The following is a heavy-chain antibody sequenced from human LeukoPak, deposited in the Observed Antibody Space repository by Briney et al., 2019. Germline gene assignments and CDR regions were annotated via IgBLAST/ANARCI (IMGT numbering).Heavy chain of an antibody. Sequence: NPSGTLSLTCAVSGGSISSSNWWSWVRQPPGKGLEWIGEIYHSGSTNYNPSLKSRVTISVDKSKNQFSLKLSSVTAADTAVYYCASSGYSYGPHYFDYWGQGTLVTVSS. D-gene: IGHD5-18*01. J-gene: IGHJ4*02. CDR2: IYHSGST. V-gene: IGHV4-4*02. CDR3: ASSGYSYGPHYFDY. CDR1: GGSISSSNW.